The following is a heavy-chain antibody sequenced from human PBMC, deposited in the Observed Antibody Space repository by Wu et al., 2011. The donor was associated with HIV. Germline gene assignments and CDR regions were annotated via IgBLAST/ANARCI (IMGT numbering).Heavy chain of an antibody. V-gene: IGHV1-24*01. CDR1: GYTLTEFF. D-gene: IGHD5-24*01. J-gene: IGHJ4*02. Sequence: QVQLEQSGAELKEPGASVRVSCKISGYTLTEFFMHWVRQAPGKGLEWMGGFDPEDGETKYAEKFQGRVTITADTSTDTAYMELSSLTSEDTAVYYCATMATIFSLSNWGQGTLVTVSS. CDR3: ATMATIFSLSN. CDR2: FDPEDGET.